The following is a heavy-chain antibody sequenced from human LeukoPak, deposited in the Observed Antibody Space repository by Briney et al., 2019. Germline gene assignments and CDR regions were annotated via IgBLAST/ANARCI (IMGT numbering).Heavy chain of an antibody. Sequence: TSGKVSCKASGGTFISYAISGVRQAPGQGLEGMGGMIPIVGIANYAQKFQGRVTITADKSTSTAYMELSSLRSEDTAVYYCARDPLDTGEGSLPRAYYYYGMDVWGQGTTVTVSS. J-gene: IGHJ6*02. CDR1: GGTFISYA. CDR3: ARDPLDTGEGSLPRAYYYYGMDV. D-gene: IGHD1-26*01. CDR2: MIPIVGIA. V-gene: IGHV1-69*17.